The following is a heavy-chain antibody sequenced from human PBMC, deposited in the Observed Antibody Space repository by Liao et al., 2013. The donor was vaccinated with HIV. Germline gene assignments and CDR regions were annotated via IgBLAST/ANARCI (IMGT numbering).Heavy chain of an antibody. D-gene: IGHD5-18*01. CDR3: ARDKVQYGYVKNYYFYYMDV. V-gene: IGHV4-34*01. Sequence: QVQLQQWGAGLLKPSETLSLSCAVYGGSFSGYYWSWIRQSPGKGLEWIAEINHSGTTNYNPSLKSRVTISVDTSKSQFYLKVSSVTAADTAVYYCARDKVQYGYVKNYYFYYMDVWGKGTTVTVSS. J-gene: IGHJ6*03. CDR2: INHSGTT. CDR1: GGSFSGYY.